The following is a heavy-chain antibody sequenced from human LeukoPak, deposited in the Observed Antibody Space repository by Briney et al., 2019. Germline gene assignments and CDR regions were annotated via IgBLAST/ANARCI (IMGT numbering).Heavy chain of an antibody. J-gene: IGHJ3*02. CDR3: ASQQEMVGYSYGGDI. D-gene: IGHD5-18*01. Sequence: GGSLRLSCAASGFTFSSYWMSWVRQAPGKGLEWVANIKQDGSGKYYADSVKGRFTISRDNAKNSLYLQMNSLRAEDTAVYYCASQQEMVGYSYGGDIWGQGTMVTVSS. V-gene: IGHV3-7*01. CDR2: IKQDGSGK. CDR1: GFTFSSYW.